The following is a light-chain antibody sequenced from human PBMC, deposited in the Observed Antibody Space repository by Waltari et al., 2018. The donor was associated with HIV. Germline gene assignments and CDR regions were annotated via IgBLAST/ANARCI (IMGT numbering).Light chain of an antibody. J-gene: IGLJ2*01. CDR2: EVN. V-gene: IGLV2-8*01. CDR3: SSFAGSNTVV. CDR1: SDDIGGYNY. Sequence: QSALTQPPSASGSLGQSVTISCSGTSDDIGGYNYVFWYQQYPAKAPKLLIYEVNKRPSGVPDRFSGSKSLNPASLTGSGLQAEDEAHYFCSSFAGSNTVVFGGGTKLTVL.